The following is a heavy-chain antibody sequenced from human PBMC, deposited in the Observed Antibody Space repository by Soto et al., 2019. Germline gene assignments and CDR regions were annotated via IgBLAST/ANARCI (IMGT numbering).Heavy chain of an antibody. V-gene: IGHV1-69*13. CDR1: GGTFSSYA. J-gene: IGHJ5*02. CDR2: IIPIFGTA. CDR3: AVIEYNWFDP. D-gene: IGHD3-16*02. Sequence: ASVKVSCKASGGTFSSYAISWVRQAPGQGLEWMGGIIPIFGTANYAQKFQGRVTITADESTSTAYMELSSLRSEDTAVYYCAVIEYNWFDPWGQGTLVTVSS.